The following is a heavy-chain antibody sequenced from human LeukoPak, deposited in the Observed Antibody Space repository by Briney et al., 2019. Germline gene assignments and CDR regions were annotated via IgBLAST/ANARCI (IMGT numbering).Heavy chain of an antibody. CDR2: IDKKDNLYAT. V-gene: IGHV3-73*01. CDR3: TRDRGTYNWFDP. CDR1: GFTFSGSA. J-gene: IGHJ5*02. Sequence: PGGSLRLSCAASGFTFSGSAVHWVRQSSGKGLEWVGHIDKKDNLYATAYAESVKSRFTISRDDSKDTAFLHMDSLKTEDTALYYCTRDRGTYNWFDPWGQGTLVTVSS. D-gene: IGHD2-15*01.